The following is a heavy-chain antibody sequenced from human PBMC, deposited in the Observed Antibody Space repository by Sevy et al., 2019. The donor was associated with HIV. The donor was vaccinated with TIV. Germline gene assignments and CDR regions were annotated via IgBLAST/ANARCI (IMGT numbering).Heavy chain of an antibody. CDR3: ARDLRPHLLYSDFWSGYSGMDV. CDR2: ISFDGSHK. Sequence: GGSLRLSCVASAFTFSTYGMHWVRQAPGKGLEWVSVISFDGSHKYYADSVKGRCTVSRDNSKNTLNLQMISLRAEDTVVYYCARDLRPHLLYSDFWSGYSGMDVWGQGTTVTVSS. V-gene: IGHV3-30*03. J-gene: IGHJ6*02. CDR1: AFTFSTYG. D-gene: IGHD3-3*01.